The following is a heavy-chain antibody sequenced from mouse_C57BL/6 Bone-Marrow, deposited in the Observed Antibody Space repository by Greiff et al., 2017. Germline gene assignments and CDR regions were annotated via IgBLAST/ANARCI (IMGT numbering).Heavy chain of an antibody. V-gene: IGHV1-7*01. Sequence: QVQLQQSGAELAKPGASVKLSCKASGYTFTSYWMHWVKQRPGQGLEWIGYINPSSGYTQYNQKFKDKATLTADQSSSTAYMQLSSLTCEDSAVYYCSSSMGLRHYYAMDYWGQGTTVTVSS. J-gene: IGHJ4*01. CDR2: INPSSGYT. CDR1: GYTFTSYW. CDR3: SSSMGLRHYYAMDY. D-gene: IGHD2-4*01.